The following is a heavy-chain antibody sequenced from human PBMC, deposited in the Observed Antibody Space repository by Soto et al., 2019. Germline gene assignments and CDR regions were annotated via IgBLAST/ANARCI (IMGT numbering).Heavy chain of an antibody. CDR1: GASISSGRSY. CDR2: MFYSGNT. J-gene: IGHJ4*02. CDR3: ARDNGYGHLDS. D-gene: IGHD5-12*01. Sequence: QVQLQESGPGLVKPSQTLSLTCTVSGASISSGRSYWSWIRKHRGKGLEWIGYMFYSGNTYYHPSLKSRLTISAATAKNQCSLWLTSVTPAETAMYYCARDNGYGHLDSWAQGTLVTGSS. V-gene: IGHV4-31*03.